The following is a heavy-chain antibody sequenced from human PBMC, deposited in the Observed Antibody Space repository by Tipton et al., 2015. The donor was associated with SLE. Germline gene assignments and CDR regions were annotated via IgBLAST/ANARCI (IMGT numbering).Heavy chain of an antibody. J-gene: IGHJ6*02. CDR2: IWYDGSNK. CDR1: GFTFSSYG. CDR3: ASQISGYYGMAV. Sequence: RSLRLSCAASGFTFSSYGMHWVRQAPGKGLEWVAAIWYDGSNKDYADSVKGRFTISRDNSKNTLYLQMNSLRVEDTAVYYCASQISGYYGMAVWGQGTTVTVSS. D-gene: IGHD2-15*01. V-gene: IGHV3-33*08.